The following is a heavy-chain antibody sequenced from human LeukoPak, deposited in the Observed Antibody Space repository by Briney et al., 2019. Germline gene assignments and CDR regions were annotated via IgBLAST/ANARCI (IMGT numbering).Heavy chain of an antibody. Sequence: PGGSPRLSCAAPGFTVSSNYMSWVRQAPGKGLEWVSVIYSGGSTYYADSVKGRFTISRDNSKNTLYLQMNSLRAEDTAVYYCARAETYGGNVGNWGQGTLVTVSS. CDR1: GFTVSSNY. D-gene: IGHD4-23*01. CDR3: ARAETYGGNVGN. V-gene: IGHV3-66*01. CDR2: IYSGGST. J-gene: IGHJ4*02.